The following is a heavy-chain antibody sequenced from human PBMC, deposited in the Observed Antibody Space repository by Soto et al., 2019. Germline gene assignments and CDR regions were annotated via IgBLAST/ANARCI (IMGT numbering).Heavy chain of an antibody. J-gene: IGHJ4*02. CDR3: TTDDDVVVFDY. CDR2: ISSSSGYI. Sequence: PGGSLRLSCTASGFTFSNYSMNWARQAPGKGLEWVSSISSSSGYIYYAAPVKGRFTISRDDSKNTLYLQMNSLKTEDTAVYYCTTDDDVVVFDYWGQGTLVTVAS. CDR1: GFTFSNYS. V-gene: IGHV3-21*03. D-gene: IGHD2-15*01.